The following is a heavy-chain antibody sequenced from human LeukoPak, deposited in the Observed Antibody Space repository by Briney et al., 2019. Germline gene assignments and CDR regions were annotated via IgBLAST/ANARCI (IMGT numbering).Heavy chain of an antibody. CDR1: GGSISSGDYY. CDR2: IYYSGST. D-gene: IGHD3-22*01. J-gene: IGHJ5*02. CDR3: ARSRDSTYYYDSSGSWFDP. V-gene: IGHV4-30-4*01. Sequence: SETLSLTCTVSGGSISSGDYYWSWIRQPPGKGLECIGYIYYSGSTYYNPSLKSRVTISVDTSKNQFSLKLSSVTAADTAVYYCARSRDSTYYYDSSGSWFDPWGQGTLVTVSS.